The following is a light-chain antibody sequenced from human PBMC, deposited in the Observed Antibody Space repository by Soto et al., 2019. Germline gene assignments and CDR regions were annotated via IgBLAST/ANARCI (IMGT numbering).Light chain of an antibody. CDR2: GAS. CDR1: HNVNNNY. V-gene: IGKV3-20*01. CDR3: QQYGSSPGT. Sequence: DIVLTQSPGTLSLSPGESATHSCRASHNVNNNYLAWYQQKPGQAPRLLIRGASSRATGLPDRFSGSGSGTAFTLTISRLEPEDFAVYYCQQYGSSPGTFGQGTKLEIK. J-gene: IGKJ2*01.